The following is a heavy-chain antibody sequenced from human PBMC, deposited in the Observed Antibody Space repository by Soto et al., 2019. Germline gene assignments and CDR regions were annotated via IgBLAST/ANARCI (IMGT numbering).Heavy chain of an antibody. CDR3: ARDSRGGASLH. Sequence: QPGGSLRLSCAASGFTVISNYMSWVRQAPGKGLEWVAVIHSGGNTYYADSVMGRFTISRDNSKNTLYLQMNSLRAEDTAVYYCARDSRGGASLHWGQGTLVTVSS. CDR1: GFTVISNY. V-gene: IGHV3-53*01. J-gene: IGHJ4*02. D-gene: IGHD3-3*01. CDR2: IHSGGNT.